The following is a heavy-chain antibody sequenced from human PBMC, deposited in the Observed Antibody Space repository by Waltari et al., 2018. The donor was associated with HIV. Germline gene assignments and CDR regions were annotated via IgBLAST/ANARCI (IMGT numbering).Heavy chain of an antibody. J-gene: IGHJ3*02. CDR3: ARDAAMVPGAFDI. CDR1: GGTFSSYA. Sequence: QVQLVQSGAEVKKPGSSVKVSCKASGGTFSSYAISWVRQAPGQGLGWMGWLIPIFGTANYAQKFQGRVTITADESTSTAYMELSSLRSEYTAVYYCARDAAMVPGAFDIWGQGTMVTVSS. CDR2: LIPIFGTA. V-gene: IGHV1-69*01. D-gene: IGHD5-18*01.